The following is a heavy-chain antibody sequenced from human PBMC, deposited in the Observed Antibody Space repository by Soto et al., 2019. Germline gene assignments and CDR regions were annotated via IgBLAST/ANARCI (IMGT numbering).Heavy chain of an antibody. CDR2: IYHSGST. CDR3: ARSPPRSYYYGMDV. Sequence: SETLSLTCAVSGGSISSGGYSWSWIRQPPGKGLEWIGYIYHSGSTYYNPSLKSRVTISVDRSKNQFSLKLSSVTAADTAVYYCARSPPRSYYYGMDVWGQGTTVT. CDR1: GGSISSGGYS. V-gene: IGHV4-30-2*01. J-gene: IGHJ6*02.